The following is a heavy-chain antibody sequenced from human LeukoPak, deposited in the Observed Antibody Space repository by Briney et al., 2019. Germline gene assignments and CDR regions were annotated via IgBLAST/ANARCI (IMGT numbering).Heavy chain of an antibody. CDR1: GFSLDDYG. CDR3: ARGQYYYDSSGYYTLGY. CDR2: INWNGGST. V-gene: IGHV3-20*04. Sequence: GGSLRLSCAASGFSLDDYGMSWVRQAPGKGLEWVSGINWNGGSTAYADSVKGRFTISRDNAKNSLYLRMNSLRAEDTALYYCARGQYYYDSSGYYTLGYWGQGTLVTVSS. J-gene: IGHJ4*02. D-gene: IGHD3-22*01.